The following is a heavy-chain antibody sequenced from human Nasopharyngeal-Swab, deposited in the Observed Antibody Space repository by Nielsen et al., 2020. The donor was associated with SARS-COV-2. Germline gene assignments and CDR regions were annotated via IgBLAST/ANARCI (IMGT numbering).Heavy chain of an antibody. D-gene: IGHD3-10*01. CDR3: EGAGGH. CDR1: GYTFTSYA. CDR2: INYRGST. V-gene: IGHV4-59*03. J-gene: IGHJ4*02. Sequence: SGKASGYTFTSYAISWIRQAPGKGLEWIAYINYRGSTDYNPSLKSRVTILLDMSRNQFSLELTSVTAADTAVYYCEGAGGHWGQGTLVTVSS.